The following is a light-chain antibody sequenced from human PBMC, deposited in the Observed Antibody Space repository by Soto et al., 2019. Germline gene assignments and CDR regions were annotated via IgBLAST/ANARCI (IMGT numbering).Light chain of an antibody. J-gene: IGKJ1*01. CDR2: SAS. CDR1: QDIGRF. Sequence: DTQLTQSPYFLSASVGDRVTITCRASQDIGRFLVWYQQKPGKAPSLLIYSASTLQSGVPSRFSGSGSGTEFTLTISNLQPEYFATYYCQQLNTYPRTFGQGTKVEIK. V-gene: IGKV1-9*01. CDR3: QQLNTYPRT.